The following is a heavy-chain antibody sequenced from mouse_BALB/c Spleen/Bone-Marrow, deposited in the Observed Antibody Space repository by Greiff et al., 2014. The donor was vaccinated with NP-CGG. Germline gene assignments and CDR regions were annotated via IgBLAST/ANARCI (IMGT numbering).Heavy chain of an antibody. CDR1: GYTFTDYN. V-gene: IGHV1S29*02. J-gene: IGHJ2*01. D-gene: IGHD1-1*02. Sequence: VQLQQSGPELVKPGASVKISCKASGYTFTDYNIHWVKQNHGRSLEWIGYIYPYNGVTGYNQKFKKKATLTADISSTTAYMELRSLTSEDSAVYFCTIYDYWGLGTTLTVSS. CDR2: IYPYNGVT. CDR3: TIYDY.